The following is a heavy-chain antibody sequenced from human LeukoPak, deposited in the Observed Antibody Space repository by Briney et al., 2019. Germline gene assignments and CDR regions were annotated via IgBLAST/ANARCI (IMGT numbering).Heavy chain of an antibody. CDR3: ARLSDGYNDY. Sequence: KPAESLKISCQGSGYTFGNYWIAWVRQMPGKGLESMGIIYPGDSDTRYSPSFQGQVTFSADKSISTAYLQWSSLKASDTAMYYCARLSDGYNDYWGQGTLVTVSS. CDR1: GYTFGNYW. V-gene: IGHV5-51*01. J-gene: IGHJ4*02. D-gene: IGHD5-24*01. CDR2: IYPGDSDT.